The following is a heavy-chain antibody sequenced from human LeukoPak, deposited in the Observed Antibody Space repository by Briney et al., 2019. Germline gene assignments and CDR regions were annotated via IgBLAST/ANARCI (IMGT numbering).Heavy chain of an antibody. V-gene: IGHV1-2*02. CDR1: GYTFCGYY. D-gene: IGHD3-22*01. J-gene: IGHJ3*02. CDR2: INPKSGGT. CDR3: ARHYYDTSGNGTYDI. Sequence: ASVKVSCKASGYTFCGYYMHWVRQAPGPRLEWMGWINPKSGGTKYAEKFQGRATMTRDTSITTVYMELSRLRSDDTAVYYCARHYYDTSGNGTYDIWGQGTMVTVS.